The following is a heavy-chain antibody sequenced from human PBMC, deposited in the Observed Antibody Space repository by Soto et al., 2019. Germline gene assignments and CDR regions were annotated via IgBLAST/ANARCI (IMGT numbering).Heavy chain of an antibody. J-gene: IGHJ6*02. CDR1: GGTFSSYA. CDR3: ARRGRSDYYYYSYCMDV. CDR2: IIPIFGTA. Sequence: GASVNVSCKDSGGTFSSYAISWVRQAPGQGLEWMGGIIPIFGTANYAQKFQGRVTITADESASTAYMELSSLRSEDTAVYYCARRGRSDYYYYSYCMDVWGQGATVTVS. V-gene: IGHV1-69*13. D-gene: IGHD6-6*01.